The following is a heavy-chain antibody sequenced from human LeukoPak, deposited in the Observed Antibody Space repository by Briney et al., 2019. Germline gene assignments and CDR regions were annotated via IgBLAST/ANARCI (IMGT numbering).Heavy chain of an antibody. D-gene: IGHD2-15*01. V-gene: IGHV4-30-4*01. Sequence: SQTLSLTCTASGGSISSAYYYWSWIRQPPGKGLEWIGYMYYNGDTYYNPSLESRVTISLDTSKNQFSLRLSSVTAADTAVYYCASPRTPYYFEYWGQGTLVTVSS. CDR1: GGSISSAYYY. CDR2: MYYNGDT. CDR3: ASPRTPYYFEY. J-gene: IGHJ4*02.